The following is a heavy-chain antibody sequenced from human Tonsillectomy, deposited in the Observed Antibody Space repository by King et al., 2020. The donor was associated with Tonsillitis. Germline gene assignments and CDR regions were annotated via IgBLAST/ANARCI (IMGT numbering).Heavy chain of an antibody. CDR1: GFTFNDYD. Sequence: VQLVESGGGVVQPGGSLRLSCAPSGFTFNDYDMSWIRQAPGKGLEWVAYIRDDGTNKYYADSVTGRFTISRDNSRNKLYLQMNGLRTGDTAVYYCAKRHLDSSDYYSGFDSWGQGTLVTVSS. CDR2: IRDDGTNK. CDR3: AKRHLDSSDYYSGFDS. J-gene: IGHJ4*02. D-gene: IGHD3-22*01. V-gene: IGHV3-30*02.